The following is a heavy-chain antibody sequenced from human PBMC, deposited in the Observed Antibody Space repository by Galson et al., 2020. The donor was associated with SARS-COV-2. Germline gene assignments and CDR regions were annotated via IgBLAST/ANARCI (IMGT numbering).Heavy chain of an antibody. D-gene: IGHD6-19*01. J-gene: IGHJ4*02. CDR3: ARGLLHSSGWYPFDY. Sequence: SQTLSLTCTVSGGSISSYYWSWIRQPPGKGLEWIGYIYYSGSTNYNPSLKSRVTISVDTSKNQFSLKLSSVTAADTAVYYCARGLLHSSGWYPFDYWGQGTLVTVSS. CDR2: IYYSGST. CDR1: GGSISSYY. V-gene: IGHV4-59*13.